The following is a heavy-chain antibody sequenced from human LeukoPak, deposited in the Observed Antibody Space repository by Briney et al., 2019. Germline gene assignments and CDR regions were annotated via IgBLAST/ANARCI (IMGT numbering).Heavy chain of an antibody. CDR3: TTETYYGFLPPFDP. CDR1: GFTFSNAW. Sequence: GGSLRLSCAASGFTFSNAWMSWVRQAPGKGLEWVGRIKSKTDGGTTDYAAPVKGRFTISRDDSKNTLYLQMNSLKTEDTAVYYCTTETYYGFLPPFDPWGQGTLVTVSS. D-gene: IGHD3-10*01. V-gene: IGHV3-15*01. J-gene: IGHJ5*02. CDR2: IKSKTDGGTT.